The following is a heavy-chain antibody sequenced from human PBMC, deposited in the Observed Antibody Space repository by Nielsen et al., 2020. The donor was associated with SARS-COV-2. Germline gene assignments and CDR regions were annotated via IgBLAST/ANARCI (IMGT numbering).Heavy chain of an antibody. CDR3: AKDVWSGAHQIGPDY. CDR1: GFTFTNYG. J-gene: IGHJ4*02. V-gene: IGHV3-30*18. CDR2: VSRDGSDT. D-gene: IGHD3-3*01. Sequence: GESLKISCAASGFTFTNYGMHWVRQVAGKGLKWVAIVSRDGSDTFYVDSVKGRFTISRDNSKNTVYLQMNSLRAEDTAVYHCAKDVWSGAHQIGPDYWGQGTLVTVSS.